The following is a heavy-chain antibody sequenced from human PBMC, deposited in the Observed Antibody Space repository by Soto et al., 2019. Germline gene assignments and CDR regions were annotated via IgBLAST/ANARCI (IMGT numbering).Heavy chain of an antibody. CDR1: GYTFTGYY. CDR3: ARVRTSGQLLSFDP. J-gene: IGHJ5*02. V-gene: IGHV1-2*02. CDR2: INPNNGGT. Sequence: ASVKVSCKASGYTFTGYYLHWVRQAPGQGLEWMGWINPNNGGTNYAQKFQGRVTMTLYMSITTAYMELTGLTIDDTAVYYCARVRTSGQLLSFDPWGQGTLVTVSS. D-gene: IGHD3-10*01.